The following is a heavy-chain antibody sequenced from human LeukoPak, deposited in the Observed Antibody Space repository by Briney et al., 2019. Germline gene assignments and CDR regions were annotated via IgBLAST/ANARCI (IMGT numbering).Heavy chain of an antibody. D-gene: IGHD5-18*01. CDR3: ARVLYSYGGFDY. Sequence: SETLSLTCTVSGYSISSGYYWGWIRQPPGKGLEWIGSIYHSGSTYYNPSLKSRVTISVDASKNQFSLKLSSVTAADTAVYYCARVLYSYGGFDYWGQGTLVTVSS. CDR2: IYHSGST. V-gene: IGHV4-38-2*02. CDR1: GYSISSGYY. J-gene: IGHJ4*02.